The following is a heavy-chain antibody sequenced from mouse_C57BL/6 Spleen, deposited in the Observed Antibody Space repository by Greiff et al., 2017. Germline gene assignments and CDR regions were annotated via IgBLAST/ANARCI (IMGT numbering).Heavy chain of an antibody. Sequence: VQLQQSGAELVRPGASVKLSCTASGFNIKDDYMHWVKPRPEQGLEWIGWIDPESGDTEYASTFQGQATITADTSSNTSYLQLSSLTSEDTAVYYCTTSADYSKDFDDWGQGTTLTVSS. CDR2: IDPESGDT. CDR1: GFNIKDDY. D-gene: IGHD2-5*01. CDR3: TTSADYSKDFDD. J-gene: IGHJ2*01. V-gene: IGHV14-4*01.